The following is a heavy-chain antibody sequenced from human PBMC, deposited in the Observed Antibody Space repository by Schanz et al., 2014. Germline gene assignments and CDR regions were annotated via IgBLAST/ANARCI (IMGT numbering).Heavy chain of an antibody. D-gene: IGHD1-26*01. CDR1: RRTFSSYT. Sequence: QVQLVQSGAEVKKPGSSVKVSCKASRRTFSSYTISWVRQARGQGLEWVGRFIPILDVGNYAQQFQGRVTFTADKPTSTAYMELSSMRYADTALYYCARDTMPGAFAIRGPGTTVTVSS. J-gene: IGHJ3*02. CDR2: FIPILDVG. V-gene: IGHV1-69*02. CDR3: ARDTMPGAFAI.